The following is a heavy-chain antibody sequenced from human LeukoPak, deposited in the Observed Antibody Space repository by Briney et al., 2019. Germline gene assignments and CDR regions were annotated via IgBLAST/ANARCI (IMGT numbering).Heavy chain of an antibody. CDR3: AARRNQLVVVGYLYYGMDV. Sequence: SVKVSCKASGFTLTSCSVQWVRHARGQRLEWIGWIVVGSGNTNYAQKFQERVTITRDMSTSTAYMELSSLRSEDTAVYYCAARRNQLVVVGYLYYGMDVWGQGTTVTVSS. V-gene: IGHV1-58*01. J-gene: IGHJ6*02. CDR2: IVVGSGNT. D-gene: IGHD2-8*02. CDR1: GFTLTSCS.